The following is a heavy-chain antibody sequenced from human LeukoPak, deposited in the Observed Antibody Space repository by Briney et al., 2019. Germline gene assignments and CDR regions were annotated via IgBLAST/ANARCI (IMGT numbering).Heavy chain of an antibody. V-gene: IGHV4-34*01. Sequence: PSETLSLTCAFYGASFNDYYWSWIRQPPGKGLEWIGEINHSGSTNYNPSLKSRVTISVDTSTNQFSLNLTSVTAADTAVYYCARHLSLWNQLLRGRVFDIWGQGTMVTVAS. CDR3: ARHLSLWNQLLRGRVFDI. CDR2: INHSGST. CDR1: GASFNDYY. D-gene: IGHD1-26*01. J-gene: IGHJ3*02.